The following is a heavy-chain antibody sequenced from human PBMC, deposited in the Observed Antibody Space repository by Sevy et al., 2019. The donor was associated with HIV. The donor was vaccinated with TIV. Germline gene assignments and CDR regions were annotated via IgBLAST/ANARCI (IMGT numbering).Heavy chain of an antibody. V-gene: IGHV3-7*01. Sequence: GGSLRLSCAASGFSFSTYWMSWVRQAPGKGLEWVANINQDGSDKYYVGSVKGRFTISRDNAKNSLYLQMNGLSGDDTAVYFCAREKTRFCSGGICFSDYGMDVWGQGTTVTVSS. CDR1: GFSFSTYW. D-gene: IGHD2-15*01. CDR3: AREKTRFCSGGICFSDYGMDV. J-gene: IGHJ6*02. CDR2: INQDGSDK.